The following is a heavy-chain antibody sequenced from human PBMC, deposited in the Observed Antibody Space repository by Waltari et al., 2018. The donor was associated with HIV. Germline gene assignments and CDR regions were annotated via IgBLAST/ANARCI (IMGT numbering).Heavy chain of an antibody. V-gene: IGHV4-31*03. Sequence: QVQLQESGPGLVKPSQTLSLTCTVSGGSISSGGYYWSWIRQHPGKGLEWIGYIYYSGSTYSNPSLKRRVTISLDPSKNQFSLKLSSLTAADTAVYYCARDHATIFGGGGRDYGMDVCGQGTTVTVSS. CDR1: GGSISSGGYY. J-gene: IGHJ6*02. CDR2: IYYSGST. D-gene: IGHD3-3*01. CDR3: ARDHATIFGGGGRDYGMDV.